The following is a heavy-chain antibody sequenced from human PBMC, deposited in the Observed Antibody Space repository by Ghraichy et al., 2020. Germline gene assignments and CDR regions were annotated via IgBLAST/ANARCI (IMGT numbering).Heavy chain of an antibody. CDR2: ISAYNGNT. D-gene: IGHD2-2*02. J-gene: IGHJ2*01. CDR1: GYTFTSYG. CDR3: ARGSLVVPAAIDFDL. V-gene: IGHV1-18*04. Sequence: ASVKVSCKASGYTFTSYGISWVRQAPGQGLEWMGWISAYNGNTNYAQKLQGRVTMTTDTSTSTAYMELRSLRSDDTAVYYCARGSLVVPAAIDFDLWGRGTLVTVSS.